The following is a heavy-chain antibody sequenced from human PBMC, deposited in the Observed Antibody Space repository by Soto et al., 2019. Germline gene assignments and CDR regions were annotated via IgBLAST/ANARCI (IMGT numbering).Heavy chain of an antibody. CDR2: INHSGST. Sequence: ETLSLTCAVYVGSFSGYYGSWILQPPGKGLEWIGEINHSGSTNYNPSLKSRVTISVDTSKNQFSLKLSSVTAADTAVYYCARDAYYDFWSGYSRWFDPWGQGTLVTVSS. V-gene: IGHV4-34*01. CDR1: VGSFSGYY. D-gene: IGHD3-3*01. J-gene: IGHJ5*02. CDR3: ARDAYYDFWSGYSRWFDP.